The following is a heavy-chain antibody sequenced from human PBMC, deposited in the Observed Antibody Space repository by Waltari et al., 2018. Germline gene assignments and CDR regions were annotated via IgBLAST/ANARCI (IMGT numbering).Heavy chain of an antibody. V-gene: IGHV3-23*01. Sequence: EVQLLESGGGLVQPGGSLRLSCAASGFTFSSYGMSWVRQAPGKGPEWVSVIGGGSDYIYYAASVRGRFTISRDNSKNTLYLQMSSLKAEDTAVYYCAKGGVVTAWDEYWGQGTLVTVSS. J-gene: IGHJ4*02. D-gene: IGHD2-21*02. CDR3: AKGGVVTAWDEY. CDR1: GFTFSSYG. CDR2: IGGGSDYI.